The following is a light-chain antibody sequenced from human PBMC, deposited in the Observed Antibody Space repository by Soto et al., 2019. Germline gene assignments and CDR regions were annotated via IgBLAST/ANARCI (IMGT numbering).Light chain of an antibody. J-gene: IGKJ5*01. CDR1: QTVRNNY. V-gene: IGKV3D-20*02. Sequence: EFVLTQSPGTLSLSPGERATLSCLASQTVRNNYLAWYQQKPGQAPRLLIYDASSRATGIPDRFSGGGSATDFTLTISSLEPEDFAVYYCQQRSSWITFGQGTRLEI. CDR2: DAS. CDR3: QQRSSWIT.